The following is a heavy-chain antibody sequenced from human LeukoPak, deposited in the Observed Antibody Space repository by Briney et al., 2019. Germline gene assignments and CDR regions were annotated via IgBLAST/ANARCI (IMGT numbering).Heavy chain of an antibody. V-gene: IGHV7-4-1*02. Sequence: ASVKASCKASGYTFTSYAMNWVRQAPGQGLEWMGWINTNTGNPTYAQGFTGRFVFSLDTSVSTAYLQISSLKAEDTAVYYCARGIAVAGTRVQDYWGQGTLVTVSS. D-gene: IGHD6-19*01. J-gene: IGHJ4*02. CDR3: ARGIAVAGTRVQDY. CDR2: INTNTGNP. CDR1: GYTFTSYA.